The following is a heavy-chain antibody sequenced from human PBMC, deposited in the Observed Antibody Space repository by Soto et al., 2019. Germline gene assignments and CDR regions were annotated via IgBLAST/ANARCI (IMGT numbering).Heavy chain of an antibody. D-gene: IGHD3-22*01. J-gene: IGHJ4*01. Sequence: PGGSLSLSCAASGFTFSGHDMHWVRQAPGGGLLWVALIWSDGTNAYHADSVKGRFTISRDNSQNVVFLQMNSLTVEDTAVYYCVRGSRRYFDSFGYHYVLNFWGHGTLVTVSS. CDR1: GFTFSGHD. CDR2: IWSDGTNA. CDR3: VRGSRRYFDSFGYHYVLNF. V-gene: IGHV3-33*01.